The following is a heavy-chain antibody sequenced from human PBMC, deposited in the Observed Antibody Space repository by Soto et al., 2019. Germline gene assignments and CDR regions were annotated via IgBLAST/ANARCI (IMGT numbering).Heavy chain of an antibody. J-gene: IGHJ6*02. CDR2: IYYSGST. CDR3: ARVPVSGSYYLDYYYYGMDV. D-gene: IGHD1-26*01. V-gene: IGHV4-39*01. CDR1: GGSISSSSYY. Sequence: SETLSLTCTVSGGSISSSSYYWGWIRQPPGKGLEWIGSIYYSGSTYYNPSLKSRVTISVDTSKNQFSLKLGSVTAADTAVYYCARVPVSGSYYLDYYYYGMDVWGQGTTVTVSS.